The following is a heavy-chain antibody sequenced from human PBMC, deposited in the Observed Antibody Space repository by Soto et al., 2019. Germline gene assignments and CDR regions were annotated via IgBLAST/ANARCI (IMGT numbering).Heavy chain of an antibody. CDR2: ITSDGSST. CDR3: AREWSYHLDY. Sequence: EVQLVESGGGLVQPGGSLRLSCAASGFTFGSYWMHWVRQGPGKGLVWVARITSDGSSTEYADSVKGQFTISRDNAKNTLYLQMNSLRAEDTAVDYCAREWSYHLDYWGQGTLVTVSS. CDR1: GFTFGSYW. V-gene: IGHV3-74*01. J-gene: IGHJ4*02. D-gene: IGHD1-26*01.